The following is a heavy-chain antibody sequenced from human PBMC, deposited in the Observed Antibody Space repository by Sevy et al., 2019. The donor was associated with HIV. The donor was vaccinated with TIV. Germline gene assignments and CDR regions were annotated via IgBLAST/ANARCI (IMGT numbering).Heavy chain of an antibody. CDR2: ISSSGSTI. CDR3: AREVGYCSSTSCYNYYYYGMDV. J-gene: IGHJ6*02. Sequence: GGSLRLSCAASGFTFSDYYTSWIRQAPGKGLEWVSYISSSGSTIYYADSVKGRFTISRDNAKNSLYLQMNSLRAEDTAVYYCAREVGYCSSTSCYNYYYYGMDVWGQGTTVTVSS. V-gene: IGHV3-11*01. CDR1: GFTFSDYY. D-gene: IGHD2-2*02.